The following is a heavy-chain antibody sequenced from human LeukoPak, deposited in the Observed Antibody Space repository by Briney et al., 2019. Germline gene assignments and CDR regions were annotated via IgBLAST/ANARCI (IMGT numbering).Heavy chain of an antibody. V-gene: IGHV3-21*01. J-gene: IGHJ4*02. D-gene: IGHD5-24*01. CDR1: GFTFSSYS. CDR2: ISSSSSYI. Sequence: GGSLRLSCATSGFTFSSYSMNWLRQAPGKGLEWVSSISSSSSYIYYADSVKGRFTISRDNAKNSLYLQMNSLRVEDPAVYYCARDYKYAFDNWGQGTLVTVSS. CDR3: ARDYKYAFDN.